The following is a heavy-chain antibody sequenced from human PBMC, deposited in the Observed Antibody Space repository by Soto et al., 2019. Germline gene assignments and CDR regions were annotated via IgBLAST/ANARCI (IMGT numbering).Heavy chain of an antibody. CDR3: ARDIEPPGLFFDY. V-gene: IGHV3-11*01. CDR2: ISFSDNSI. Sequence: PGGSLRLSCAASGFSFSDYYMSWIRQAPGKGLEWVSYISFSDNSIYYADSVEGRFTISRDNAKSSLYLQMNSLRAEDTAVYYCARDIEPPGLFFDYWGQGTLVTVSS. D-gene: IGHD6-13*01. CDR1: GFSFSDYY. J-gene: IGHJ4*02.